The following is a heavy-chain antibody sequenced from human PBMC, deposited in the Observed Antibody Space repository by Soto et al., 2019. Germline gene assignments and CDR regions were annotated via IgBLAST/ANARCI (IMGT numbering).Heavy chain of an antibody. CDR1: GFTFSSYS. CDR3: ARKWVVWYGMDV. D-gene: IGHD2-8*02. V-gene: IGHV3-48*02. CDR2: ISSSSSTI. Sequence: GGSLRLSCAASGFTFSSYSMNWVRQAPGKGLEWVSYISSSSSTIYYAGSVKGRFTISRDNAKNSLYLQMNSLRDEDTAVYYCARKWVVWYGMDVWGQGTTVTVSS. J-gene: IGHJ6*02.